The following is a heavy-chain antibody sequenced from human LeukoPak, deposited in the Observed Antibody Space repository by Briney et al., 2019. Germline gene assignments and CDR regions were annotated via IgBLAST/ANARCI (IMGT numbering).Heavy chain of an antibody. CDR3: ARRIAADYYFDC. J-gene: IGHJ4*02. D-gene: IGHD6-13*01. V-gene: IGHV4-59*01. CDR1: GGSISSYY. Sequence: SETLSLTCTVSGGSISSYYWSWIRQPPGKGLEWIGYIYYSGSTNYNPSLKSRVTISVDTSKNQFSLKLSSVTAADTAVYYCARRIAADYYFDCWGQGTLVTVSS. CDR2: IYYSGST.